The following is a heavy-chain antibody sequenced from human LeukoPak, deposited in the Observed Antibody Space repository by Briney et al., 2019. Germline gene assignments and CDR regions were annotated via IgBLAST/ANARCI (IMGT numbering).Heavy chain of an antibody. Sequence: LSLTCTVSGGSISSGGYYWSWVRQAPGKGLEWVAVISYDGSNKYYADSVKGRFTISRDNSKNTLYLQMNSLRAEDTAEYYCARDLEGGRWLQFGTVDYWGQGTLVTVSS. CDR1: GGSISSGG. CDR2: ISYDGSNK. J-gene: IGHJ4*02. D-gene: IGHD5-24*01. CDR3: ARDLEGGRWLQFGTVDY. V-gene: IGHV3-30-3*01.